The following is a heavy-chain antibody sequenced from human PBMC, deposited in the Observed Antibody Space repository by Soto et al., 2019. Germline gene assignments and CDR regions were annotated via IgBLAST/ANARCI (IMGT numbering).Heavy chain of an antibody. Sequence: SVKVSCKASEDTFRNYAISWVRQAPGQGLEWMGGIIPIFGTANYAQKFQGRVTITADKSTSTAYMELSSLRSEDTAVYYCARSPYDSSGYYYYWGQGTLVTVSS. J-gene: IGHJ4*02. CDR3: ARSPYDSSGYYYY. D-gene: IGHD3-22*01. CDR2: IIPIFGTA. V-gene: IGHV1-69*06. CDR1: EDTFRNYA.